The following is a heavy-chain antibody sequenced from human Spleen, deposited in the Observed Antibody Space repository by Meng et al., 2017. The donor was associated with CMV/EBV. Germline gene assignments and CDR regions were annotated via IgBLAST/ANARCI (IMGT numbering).Heavy chain of an antibody. Sequence: SETLFLTCTVSGGSINSNYWSWIRQPPGKGLEWIGYIYYSGSTTYNPSLKSRVTISVDTSKNQFSLKLNSVTAADTAVYYCARGHCSNNSCYEYFQHWGQGTLVTVSS. CDR2: IYYSGST. D-gene: IGHD2-2*01. J-gene: IGHJ1*01. V-gene: IGHV4-59*01. CDR3: ARGHCSNNSCYEYFQH. CDR1: GGSINSNY.